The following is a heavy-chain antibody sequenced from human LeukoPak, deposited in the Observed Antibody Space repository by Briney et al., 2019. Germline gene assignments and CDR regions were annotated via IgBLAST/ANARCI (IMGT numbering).Heavy chain of an antibody. CDR3: TKVALATGYYFDS. D-gene: IGHD2-15*01. V-gene: IGHV3-66*01. Sequence: SGGSLRLSCAASGFTVSFTYMSWVRQTPGKGLEWVSTIYSAGATYYADSVKGRFTISRDSSKNMIFLQMNSLRTEDTAVYYCTKVALATGYYFDSWGQGTLVTVSS. J-gene: IGHJ4*02. CDR1: GFTVSFTY. CDR2: IYSAGAT.